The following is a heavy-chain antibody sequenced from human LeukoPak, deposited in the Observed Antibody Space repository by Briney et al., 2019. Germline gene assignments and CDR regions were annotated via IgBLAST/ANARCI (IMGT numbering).Heavy chain of an antibody. CDR1: GFTFSSYA. V-gene: IGHV3-30-3*01. Sequence: GGSLRLSCAASGFTFSSYAMSWVRQAPGKGLEWVAVISYDGSNKYYADSVKGRFTISRDNSKNTLYLQMNSLRAEDTAVYYCFAMVRGDPLDYWGQGTLVTVSS. D-gene: IGHD3-10*01. CDR2: ISYDGSNK. CDR3: FAMVRGDPLDY. J-gene: IGHJ4*02.